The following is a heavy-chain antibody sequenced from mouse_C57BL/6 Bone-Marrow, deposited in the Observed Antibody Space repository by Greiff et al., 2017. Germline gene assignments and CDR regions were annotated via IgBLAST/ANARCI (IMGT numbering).Heavy chain of an antibody. D-gene: IGHD2-4*01. CDR3: AREGLPFDY. J-gene: IGHJ2*01. Sequence: VQLQQSGPGLVQPSQSLSITCTVSGFSLTSYGVHWVRQSPGKGLEWLGVIWSGGSTDYNAAFISRLSISKDNSKSQVFFKMNSLQADDTARYYCAREGLPFDYWGQGTTLTVSS. CDR2: IWSGGST. CDR1: GFSLTSYG. V-gene: IGHV2-2*01.